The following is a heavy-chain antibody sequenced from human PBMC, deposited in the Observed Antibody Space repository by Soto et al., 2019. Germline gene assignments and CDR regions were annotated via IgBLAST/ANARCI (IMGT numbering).Heavy chain of an antibody. CDR1: GFSLSTSGMR. Sequence: SGPTLVNPTQTLTLTCTFSGFSLSTSGMRVSWIRQPPGKALEWLARIDWDDDKFYTTSLRTRLTISKDTSKNQVVLRMTNMDPVDTATYYCAKTGTDGSWFDPWGQGTLVTVSS. J-gene: IGHJ5*02. CDR2: IDWDDDK. D-gene: IGHD1-1*01. CDR3: AKTGTDGSWFDP. V-gene: IGHV2-70*04.